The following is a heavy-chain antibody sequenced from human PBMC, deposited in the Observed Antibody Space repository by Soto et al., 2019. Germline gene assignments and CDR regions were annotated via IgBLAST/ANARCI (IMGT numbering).Heavy chain of an antibody. V-gene: IGHV3-33*01. D-gene: IGHD1-7*01. Sequence: QKYLVESGGGVVQPGGSLRLSCLASGSIFSGYGMHWVRQAPGKGLEWVAVIWYDGSNKYYADSVKGRFTISRDNSKNMLYLQMDSLRAEDTAVYYCARDGIGGTVFRGFCDYWGKGTLVTVSS. CDR2: IWYDGSNK. CDR1: GSIFSGYG. CDR3: ARDGIGGTVFRGFCDY. J-gene: IGHJ4*02.